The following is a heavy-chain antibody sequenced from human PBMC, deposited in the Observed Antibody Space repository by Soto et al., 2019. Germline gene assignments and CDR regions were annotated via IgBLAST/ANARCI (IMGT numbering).Heavy chain of an antibody. Sequence: QVRLVQSGAEVKKPGASVKVSCKASGYTFTSYYMHWVRQATGQGLEWMGIINPSGGSTSYAQKFQGRVTMTRDTSTSPVYMELSRLRSEDTAVYYCARKTEVATITEPTGYVDYWGQGTLVTVSS. V-gene: IGHV1-46*01. J-gene: IGHJ4*02. CDR1: GYTFTSYY. CDR2: INPSGGST. D-gene: IGHD5-12*01. CDR3: ARKTEVATITEPTGYVDY.